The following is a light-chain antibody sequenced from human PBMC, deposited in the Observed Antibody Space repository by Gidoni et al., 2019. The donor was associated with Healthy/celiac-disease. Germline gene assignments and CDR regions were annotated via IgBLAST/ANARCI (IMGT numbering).Light chain of an antibody. Sequence: SYVLTQPPSVSVAPGKTARITCGGNKIGSKSVHWYQQKPGQAPVLVIYYDSDRPSGIPERFSGSNSGNTATLTICRVEAGDEADYYCQVWDSSSDHFVVFGGGTKLTVL. J-gene: IGLJ2*01. V-gene: IGLV3-21*04. CDR2: YDS. CDR1: KIGSKS. CDR3: QVWDSSSDHFVV.